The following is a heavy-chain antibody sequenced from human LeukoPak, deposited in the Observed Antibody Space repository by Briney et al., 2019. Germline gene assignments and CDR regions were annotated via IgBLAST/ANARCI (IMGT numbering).Heavy chain of an antibody. Sequence: SETLSLTCTVSGGSISSYYWSWIRQPPGKGLEWIGYIYYSGSTNYNPSLKSRVTISVDTSKNQLSLKLSSVTAADTAVYYCARVGFRGVPDYWGQGTLVTVSS. D-gene: IGHD3-10*01. CDR2: IYYSGST. CDR3: ARVGFRGVPDY. V-gene: IGHV4-59*01. CDR1: GGSISSYY. J-gene: IGHJ4*02.